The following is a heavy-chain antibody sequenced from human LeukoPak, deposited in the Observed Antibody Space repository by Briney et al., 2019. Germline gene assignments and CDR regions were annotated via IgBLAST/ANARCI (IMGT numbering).Heavy chain of an antibody. CDR1: GLTFSSYT. D-gene: IGHD4-17*01. CDR2: ISSSTSTI. J-gene: IGHJ4*02. Sequence: GGTLRLSFAASGLTFSSYTMNWLRQAPGKRLEWFSSISSSTSTIHYADSVKGRFTIFRDNAKNSLYLQMNSLRAEDTAVYFCARDYYGDYYFDYWGQGTLVTVSS. V-gene: IGHV3-48*01. CDR3: ARDYYGDYYFDY.